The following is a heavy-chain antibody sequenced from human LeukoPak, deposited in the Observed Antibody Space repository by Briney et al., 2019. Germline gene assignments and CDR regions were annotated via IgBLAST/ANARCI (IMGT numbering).Heavy chain of an antibody. CDR3: ARDPKGGFSYGWGAFDI. V-gene: IGHV3-30*19. CDR2: ISYDGNNK. J-gene: IGHJ3*02. Sequence: GGSLRLSCVVSGFTFSSYGMHWLRQAPGKGLEWVALISYDGNNKYYADSVKGRFIISRDNSKNTLYLQMNSLRAEDTAVYYCARDPKGGFSYGWGAFDIWGQGTMVTISS. D-gene: IGHD5-18*01. CDR1: GFTFSSYG.